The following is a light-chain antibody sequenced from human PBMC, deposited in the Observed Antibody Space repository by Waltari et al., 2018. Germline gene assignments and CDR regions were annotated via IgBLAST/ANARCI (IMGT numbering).Light chain of an antibody. CDR1: SSDIGNYKS. Sequence: QAALTQSPSMSGSPGQSVTIPCTGTSSDIGNYKSVSWYQQNSGKAPKLIIYEVTKRPSGVSNRFSSSKSGNTASLTISGLQAEDEADYYCSSYGGSNILLFGGGTRLTVL. CDR3: SSYGGSNILL. CDR2: EVT. V-gene: IGLV2-8*01. J-gene: IGLJ2*01.